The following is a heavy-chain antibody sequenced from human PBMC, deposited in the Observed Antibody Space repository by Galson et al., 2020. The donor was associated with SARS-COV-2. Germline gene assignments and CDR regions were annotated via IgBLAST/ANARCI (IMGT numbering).Heavy chain of an antibody. CDR1: GFTFSTYG. CDR3: AKGGYMVYWCFDL. CDR2: ISYDGSNK. J-gene: IGHJ2*01. D-gene: IGHD2-8*01. Sequence: GGSLRLSCAASGFTFSTYGMHWVRQAPGKGLEWVAVISYDGSNKYYADSVRGRFTISRDNSKNTLYLQMSSLRAEDTAVYSCAKGGYMVYWCFDLWGRGTLVTVSS. V-gene: IGHV3-30*18.